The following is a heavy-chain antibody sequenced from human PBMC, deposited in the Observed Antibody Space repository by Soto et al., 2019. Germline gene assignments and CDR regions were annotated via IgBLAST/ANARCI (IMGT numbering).Heavy chain of an antibody. D-gene: IGHD1-26*01. Sequence: QVQLVQSGAEMKQPGASVKLSCQASGYIFIHCFMHWVRPAPGQGLEWMGGINPSSGTTTYAQKFQGRVTVTRDTSTSTVYMELSSLGSGDTAMYYCARSLGETTSLFDYWGQGSLVTVSA. CDR2: INPSSGTT. J-gene: IGHJ4*02. CDR3: ARSLGETTSLFDY. CDR1: GYIFIHCF. V-gene: IGHV1-46*01.